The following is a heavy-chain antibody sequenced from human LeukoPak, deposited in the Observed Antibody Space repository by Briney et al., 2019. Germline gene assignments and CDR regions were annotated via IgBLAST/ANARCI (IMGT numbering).Heavy chain of an antibody. CDR3: ARRYYDSSGYDH. Sequence: GGSLRLSCAASGFTFSSYAINWVRQAPGKGLEWVSAISGSGGSTYYADSVKGQFTISRDNSKNTLYLQMNSLRVEDTAVYYCARRYYDSSGYDHWGQGTLVTVSS. CDR1: GFTFSSYA. D-gene: IGHD3-22*01. J-gene: IGHJ4*02. V-gene: IGHV3-23*01. CDR2: ISGSGGST.